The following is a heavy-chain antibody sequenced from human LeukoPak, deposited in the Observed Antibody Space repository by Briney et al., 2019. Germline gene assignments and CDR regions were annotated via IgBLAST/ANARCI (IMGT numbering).Heavy chain of an antibody. CDR3: ARLGGDPLNWLDP. V-gene: IGHV3-33*01. CDR2: MWYDGIHK. J-gene: IGHJ5*02. CDR1: GFALSIYG. D-gene: IGHD2-21*02. Sequence: GGSLRLSCAASGFALSIYGMHWVRQAPGKGLQWVAVMWYDGIHKYYGDSVKGRFTISRDNSKNTVYLQMNRVTAEDTAVYYCARLGGDPLNWLDPWGQGTLVTVSS.